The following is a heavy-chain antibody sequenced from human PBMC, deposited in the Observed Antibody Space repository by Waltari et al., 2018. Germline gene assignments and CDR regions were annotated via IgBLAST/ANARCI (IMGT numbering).Heavy chain of an antibody. V-gene: IGHV1-69*12. J-gene: IGHJ6*03. CDR2: IIPMSAIP. CDR3: ARHELGISQYYYNMYV. CDR1: GGSFGGYP. D-gene: IGHD3-10*01. Sequence: HVQLVQSGAEVKKPGSSVKVACTASGGSFGGYPISWVREAPGQGLEWMGEIIPMSAIPDYSQKFQDRRTISAGESANPAYMELSSLRSEDTAVYYCARHELGISQYYYNMYVWGQGSTVTVSS.